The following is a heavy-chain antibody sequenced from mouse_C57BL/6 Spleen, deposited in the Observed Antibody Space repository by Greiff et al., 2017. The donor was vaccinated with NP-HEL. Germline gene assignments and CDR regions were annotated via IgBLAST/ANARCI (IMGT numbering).Heavy chain of an antibody. CDR1: GYTFTSYW. CDR2: IYPGSGST. D-gene: IGHD2-1*01. Sequence: QVQLQQPGAELVKPGASVKMSCKASGYTFTSYWITWVKQRPGQGLEWIGDIYPGSGSTNYNEKFKSKATLTVDTSSSTAYMQLSSLTSEDSAVYCYARYNGNSYYFDYWGQGTTLTVSS. CDR3: ARYNGNSYYFDY. J-gene: IGHJ2*01. V-gene: IGHV1-55*01.